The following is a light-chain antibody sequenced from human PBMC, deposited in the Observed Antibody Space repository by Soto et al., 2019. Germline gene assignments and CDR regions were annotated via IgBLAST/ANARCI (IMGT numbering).Light chain of an antibody. V-gene: IGKV1-5*03. CDR1: QSISSW. Sequence: DLQMTQSPSTLSASVGDRVTITCRASQSISSWLAWYQQKPGKAPKLLIYKASSLESGVPSRFSGSESGTEFPLTISSLQPDAFATYYCQQYNSLWTFGQGTKVEIK. J-gene: IGKJ1*01. CDR3: QQYNSLWT. CDR2: KAS.